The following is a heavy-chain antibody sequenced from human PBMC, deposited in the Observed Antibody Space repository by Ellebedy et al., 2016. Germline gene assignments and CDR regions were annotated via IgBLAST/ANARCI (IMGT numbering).Heavy chain of an antibody. V-gene: IGHV3-23*01. Sequence: GESLKISXTTSGFTFSSYVMSWVRQAPGKGLKWVSGISRIDDSTYYADSVKGRFTISRDNPKNTLYLQINNLRAEDTAVYYCAKDRDDDGDYVFDSWGQGTLGTVSS. D-gene: IGHD4-17*01. CDR1: GFTFSSYV. J-gene: IGHJ4*02. CDR3: AKDRDDDGDYVFDS. CDR2: ISRIDDST.